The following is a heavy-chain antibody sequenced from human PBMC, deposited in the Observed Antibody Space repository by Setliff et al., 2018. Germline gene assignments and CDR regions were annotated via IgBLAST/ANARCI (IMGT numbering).Heavy chain of an antibody. D-gene: IGHD2-2*02. V-gene: IGHV4-39*01. CDR1: GGSISSSTYY. CDR2: IYYSGST. CDR3: ARQWTDCTSANCYTMAYYYYYMDV. Sequence: SETLSLTCTVSGGSISSSTYYWGWIRQPPGKGLEWIGSIYYSGSTYYNPSLKSRVTIFVDTSRNQFSLKLSSVTAADTAVYYCARQWTDCTSANCYTMAYYYYYMDVWGKGTTVTRLL. J-gene: IGHJ6*03.